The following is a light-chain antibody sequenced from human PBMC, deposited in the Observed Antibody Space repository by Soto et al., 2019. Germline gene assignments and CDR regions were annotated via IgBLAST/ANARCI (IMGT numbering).Light chain of an antibody. V-gene: IGKV3-20*01. J-gene: IGKJ5*01. CDR1: QSVSSS. CDR3: QQYGGSPIT. Sequence: IVLTQSPGTLSLSPGERATRSCRASQSVSSSLAWYQQKTGQAPRVLISGASSRATGIPDRFSGSGSETDFTLTISRLEPEDFALYDGQQYGGSPITFGQGTRLEN. CDR2: GAS.